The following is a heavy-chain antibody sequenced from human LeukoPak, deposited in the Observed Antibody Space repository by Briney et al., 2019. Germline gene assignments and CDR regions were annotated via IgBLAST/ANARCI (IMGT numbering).Heavy chain of an antibody. CDR3: ARDRSYGYGTDY. V-gene: IGHV3-21*01. J-gene: IGHJ4*02. D-gene: IGHD5-18*01. CDR2: ISSSSSYI. CDR1: GFTFSSYS. Sequence: PGGSLRLSCAASGFTFSSYSMNWVRQAPGKGLEWVSSISSSSSYIYYADSVKGRFTISRDNAKNSLYLQMNSLRAEDTAVYYCARDRSYGYGTDYWGQGTLVTVSS.